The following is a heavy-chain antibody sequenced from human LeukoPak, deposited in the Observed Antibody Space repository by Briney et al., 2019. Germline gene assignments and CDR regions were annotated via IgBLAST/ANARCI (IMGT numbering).Heavy chain of an antibody. Sequence: ASVKVSCKASGYTFTGYYMHWVRQAPGQGLEWMGWINPNSGGTNYAQKFQGWVTMTRDTSISTAYMELSRLRSDDTAVYYCAREGNVLRYFDWLLYRPLYFDYWGQGTLVTVSS. CDR3: AREGNVLRYFDWLLYRPLYFDY. V-gene: IGHV1-2*04. D-gene: IGHD3-9*01. J-gene: IGHJ4*02. CDR1: GYTFTGYY. CDR2: INPNSGGT.